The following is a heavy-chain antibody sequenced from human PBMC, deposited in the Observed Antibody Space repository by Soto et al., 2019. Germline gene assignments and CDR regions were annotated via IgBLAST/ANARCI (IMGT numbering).Heavy chain of an antibody. CDR2: IIPILGIA. V-gene: IGHV1-69*04. CDR3: ARDTVYYDILTGYNNWFDP. J-gene: IGHJ5*02. Sequence: SVKVSCKASGGTFSSYTISWVRQAPGQGLEWMGRIIPILGIANYAQKFQGRVTITADKSTSTAYMELSSLRSEDTAVYYCARDTVYYDILTGYNNWFDPWGQGTLVTVS. D-gene: IGHD3-9*01. CDR1: GGTFSSYT.